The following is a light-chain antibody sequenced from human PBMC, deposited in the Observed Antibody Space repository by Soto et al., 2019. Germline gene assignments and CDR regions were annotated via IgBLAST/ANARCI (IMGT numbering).Light chain of an antibody. CDR2: GAS. CDR3: QQYHYWWT. Sequence: SQSVSNNYLAWYQQKPGQAPRLLIYGASNRATGIPARFSGSGSGTDFTLTINSLVPEDFAVYYCQQYHYWWTFGQGTKVDIK. V-gene: IGKV3D-7*01. CDR1: QSVSNNY. J-gene: IGKJ1*01.